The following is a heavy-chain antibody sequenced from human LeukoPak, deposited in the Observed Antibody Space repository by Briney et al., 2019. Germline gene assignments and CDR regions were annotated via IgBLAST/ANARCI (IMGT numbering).Heavy chain of an antibody. CDR1: GFTFSSYA. D-gene: IGHD1-26*01. Sequence: PGGSLRLSCAASGFTFSSYAMHWVRQAPGKGLEWVAVISYDGSNKYYADSVKGRFTISRDNSKNTLYLQMNSLRAEDTAVYYCARLGIVGATSTAVEYFQHWGQGTLVTVSS. CDR3: ARLGIVGATSTAVEYFQH. V-gene: IGHV3-30-3*01. J-gene: IGHJ1*01. CDR2: ISYDGSNK.